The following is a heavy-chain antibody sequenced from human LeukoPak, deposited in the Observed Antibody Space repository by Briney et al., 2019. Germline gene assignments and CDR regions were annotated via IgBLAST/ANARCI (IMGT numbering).Heavy chain of an antibody. J-gene: IGHJ4*02. D-gene: IGHD2-15*01. Sequence: GGSLRLSCAASGFTFSSYWMHWVRQAPGKGLVWVSRINSDGSSTSYADSVKGRFTISRDNAKNTLYLQMNSLRAEDTAVYYCALIKIADTDFDYWGQGTLVTVSS. V-gene: IGHV3-74*01. CDR2: INSDGSST. CDR3: ALIKIADTDFDY. CDR1: GFTFSSYW.